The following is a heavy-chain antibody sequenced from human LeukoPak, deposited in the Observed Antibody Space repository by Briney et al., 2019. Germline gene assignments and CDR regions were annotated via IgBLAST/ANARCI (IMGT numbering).Heavy chain of an antibody. CDR3: ARDNLGWYFDL. Sequence: SETLSLTCTVSGGSISSYYWTWIRQPPGKGLEWIGYIYYTGSTDYTPSLNSRATISLDTSKNQFSPNLSSVTAPDTPVYFCARDNLGWYFDLWGRGTLVTVSS. D-gene: IGHD7-27*01. CDR1: GGSISSYY. V-gene: IGHV4-59*01. J-gene: IGHJ2*01. CDR2: IYYTGST.